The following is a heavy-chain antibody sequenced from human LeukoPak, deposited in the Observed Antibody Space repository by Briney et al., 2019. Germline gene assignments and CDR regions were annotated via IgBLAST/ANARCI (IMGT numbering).Heavy chain of an antibody. D-gene: IGHD3-22*01. CDR2: IKSDGSST. J-gene: IGHJ3*02. CDR1: GFTFRSYW. V-gene: IGHV3-74*01. CDR3: ARDYYDSSGYSHDAFDI. Sequence: PGGSLRLSCAASGFTFRSYWMHWVRLPPGKGLVWVSRIKSDGSSTSYADFVKGRFTISRDNSKNTLYLQMNSLRAEDTAVYYCARDYYDSSGYSHDAFDIWGQGTMVTVSS.